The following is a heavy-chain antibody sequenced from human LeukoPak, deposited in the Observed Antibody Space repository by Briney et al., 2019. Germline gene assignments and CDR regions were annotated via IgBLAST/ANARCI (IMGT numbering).Heavy chain of an antibody. CDR2: VTSRSAT. CDR1: GFIFSSHG. CDR3: TTTRPYGTTWAGAFED. J-gene: IGHJ4*02. Sequence: GGSLRLSCVASGFIFSSHGMSWVRQAPGKGLEWVSTVTSRSATHYTDSVKGRFITSSDSSKNTLFLQMNSLRAEDTALYYCTTTRPYGTTWAGAFEDWGQGTPVTVSS. V-gene: IGHV3-23*01. D-gene: IGHD6-19*01.